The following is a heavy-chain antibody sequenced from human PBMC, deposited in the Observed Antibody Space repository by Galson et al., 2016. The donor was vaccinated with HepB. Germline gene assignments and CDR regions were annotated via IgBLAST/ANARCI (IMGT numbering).Heavy chain of an antibody. Sequence: SETLSLTCTVSDGSISSYYWTWIRQPPGKGLEWIGNISYSGRPNYNTSLQSRVTLSVDTSQNQLTLKLTSVTAADTSIYYCARGSGGRENDYKYGIDVWGQGTTVIVS. CDR2: ISYSGRP. CDR3: ARGSGGRENDYKYGIDV. V-gene: IGHV4-59*12. J-gene: IGHJ6*02. D-gene: IGHD3-10*01. CDR1: DGSISSYY.